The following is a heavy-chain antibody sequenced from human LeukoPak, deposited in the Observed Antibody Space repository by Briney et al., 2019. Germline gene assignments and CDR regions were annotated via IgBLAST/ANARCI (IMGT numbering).Heavy chain of an antibody. CDR2: INPNTGDT. V-gene: IGHV1-2*06. CDR1: GYTFTGYY. Sequence: ASVKVSCKXSGYTFTGYYMHWVRQAPGQGLERMGRINPNTGDTNYAQKFQGRVTMTRDTSTSTAYMELSRLTSDDTAVYYCARESSSSTWTFHYWGQGTLVTVSS. J-gene: IGHJ4*02. CDR3: ARESSSSTWTFHY. D-gene: IGHD6-13*01.